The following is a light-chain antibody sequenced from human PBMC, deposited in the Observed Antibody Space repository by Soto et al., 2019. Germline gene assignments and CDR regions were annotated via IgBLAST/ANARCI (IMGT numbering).Light chain of an antibody. J-gene: IGKJ1*01. Sequence: AIRMTQSPSSFSASTGDRVTITCRASQGISSYLAWYQQKPGKAPKLLIYAASTLQSGVPSRFSGSGSGKDFTLTISCLQSEDFATYYCQQYYSYPGTFGQGTKVEIK. CDR3: QQYYSYPGT. V-gene: IGKV1-8*01. CDR2: AAS. CDR1: QGISSY.